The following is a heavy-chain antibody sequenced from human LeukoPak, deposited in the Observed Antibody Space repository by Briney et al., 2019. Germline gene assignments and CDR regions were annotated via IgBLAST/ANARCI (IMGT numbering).Heavy chain of an antibody. V-gene: IGHV3-7*01. Sequence: GGSLRLSCAASGFTFVNYWMSWVRQAPGKGLEWVAIIKQDGSDKYYVDSVKDRFTISRDNGKNSVFLQMNSLGAEDKPVYYCATGSPPWASDTSLWTSDYWGQGTRVTVSS. J-gene: IGHJ4*02. D-gene: IGHD3-16*01. CDR1: GFTFVNYW. CDR3: ATGSPPWASDTSLWTSDY. CDR2: IKQDGSDK.